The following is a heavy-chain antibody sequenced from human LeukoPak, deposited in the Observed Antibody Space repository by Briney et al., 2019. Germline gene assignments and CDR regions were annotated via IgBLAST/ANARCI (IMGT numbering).Heavy chain of an antibody. CDR1: GFPFSSYG. Sequence: GRSLRLSCAASGFPFSSYGMHWVRQAPGKGLEWLSYISSSSSTIYYADSVKGRFTISRDNARNSLYLQMNSLRDEDTAVYYCATDFTASYRLDYWGQGTLVTVSS. CDR3: ATDFTASYRLDY. CDR2: ISSSSSTI. D-gene: IGHD3-16*02. J-gene: IGHJ4*02. V-gene: IGHV3-48*02.